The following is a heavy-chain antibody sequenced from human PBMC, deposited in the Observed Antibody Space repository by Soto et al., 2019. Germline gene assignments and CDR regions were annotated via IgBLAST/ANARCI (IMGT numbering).Heavy chain of an antibody. J-gene: IGHJ6*02. V-gene: IGHV4-34*01. CDR3: ARXIVVVTALYHYYYGMGV. Sequence: SETLSLTCAVCGGTFSSYYCSWICQPTGKGLEWIGEINHSGSTNYNPSLKSRVTISVDTSKNQFSLKPSSVTAADTAVYYCARXIVVVTALYHYYYGMGVWGQGTTVTVSS. D-gene: IGHD2-21*02. CDR2: INHSGST. CDR1: GGTFSSYY.